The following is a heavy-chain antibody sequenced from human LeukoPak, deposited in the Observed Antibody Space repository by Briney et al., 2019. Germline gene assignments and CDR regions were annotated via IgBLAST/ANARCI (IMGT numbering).Heavy chain of an antibody. J-gene: IGHJ4*02. V-gene: IGHV3-23*01. CDR2: TSGSGGSI. Sequence: HPGGSLRLSCAASGFTFSSYAMSCVRQSPGKGLEWVSATSGSGGSIYYADSVKGRFTISRDNSKNTLYLQMNSLRAEDTAVYYCAKDRPHPSAEPTNFDYWGQGTLVTVSS. CDR1: GFTFSSYA. CDR3: AKDRPHPSAEPTNFDY. D-gene: IGHD1-14*01.